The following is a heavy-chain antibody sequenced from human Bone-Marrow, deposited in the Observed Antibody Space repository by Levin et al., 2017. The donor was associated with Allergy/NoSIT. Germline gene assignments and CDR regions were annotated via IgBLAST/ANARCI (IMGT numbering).Heavy chain of an antibody. D-gene: IGHD3-16*01. J-gene: IGHJ4*02. CDR2: ISYDGANG. CDR1: GFTFSNYG. CDR3: AKDEGVGANYYFDY. V-gene: IGHV3-30*18. Sequence: GGSLRLSCAASGFTFSNYGMHWVRRTPGKGLEWVAIISYDGANGNYADSVRGRFTISRDNTKNTVYLQMHSLRPDDTAIYYCAKDEGVGANYYFDYWGQGTLVTVSS.